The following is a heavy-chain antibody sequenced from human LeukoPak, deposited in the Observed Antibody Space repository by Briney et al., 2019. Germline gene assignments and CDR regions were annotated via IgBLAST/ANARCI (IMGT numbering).Heavy chain of an antibody. D-gene: IGHD6-19*01. J-gene: IGHJ4*02. CDR2: ISESGSNT. CDR1: GFTFSSYA. V-gene: IGHV3-23*01. CDR3: AKVVVQGLVRVPFDY. Sequence: GGSLRLSCAASGFTFSSYAMSWVRQAPGKGLEWVSSISESGSNTHYADSVKGRFTISRDNYKNTVFLQMNSMRAEDTAVYFCAKVVVQGLVRVPFDYWGQGILVTVSS.